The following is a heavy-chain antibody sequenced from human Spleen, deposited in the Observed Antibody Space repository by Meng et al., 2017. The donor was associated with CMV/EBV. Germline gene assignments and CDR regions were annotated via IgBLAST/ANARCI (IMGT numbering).Heavy chain of an antibody. CDR1: GFPFSPYT. Sequence: GESLKISCAASGFPFSPYTIHWVRQAPGKGLEWVALISSDGSNKDYADSVKGRFTISRDNAKNTLYLQMNSLRAEDTAVYYCARGYSNRIDYWGQGTLVTVSS. J-gene: IGHJ4*02. V-gene: IGHV3-30-3*01. CDR3: ARGYSNRIDY. D-gene: IGHD4-11*01. CDR2: ISSDGSNK.